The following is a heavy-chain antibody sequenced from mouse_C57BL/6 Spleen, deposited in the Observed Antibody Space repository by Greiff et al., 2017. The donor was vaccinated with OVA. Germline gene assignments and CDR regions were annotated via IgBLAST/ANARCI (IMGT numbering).Heavy chain of an antibody. CDR1: GYSFTDYN. CDR3: ARGGFPSPAWFAY. V-gene: IGHV1-39*01. CDR2: INPNYGTT. J-gene: IGHJ3*01. Sequence: VQLKESGPELVKPGASVKISCKASGYSFTDYNMNWVKQSNGKSLEWIGVINPNYGTTSYNQKFKGKATLTVDQSSSTAYMQLNSLTSEDSAVYYCARGGFPSPAWFAYWGQGTLVTVSA.